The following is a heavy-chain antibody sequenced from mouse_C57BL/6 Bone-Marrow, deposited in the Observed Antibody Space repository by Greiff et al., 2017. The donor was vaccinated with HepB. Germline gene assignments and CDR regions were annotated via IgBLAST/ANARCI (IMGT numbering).Heavy chain of an antibody. CDR1: GYTFTDYY. J-gene: IGHJ3*01. Sequence: EVQLKESGPVLVKPGASVKMSCKASGYTFTDYYMNWVKQSHGKSLEWIGVINPYNGGTSYNQKFKGKATLTVDKSSSTAYMELNSLTSEDSAVYYCAYYYGRGGFAYWGQGTLVTVSA. CDR2: INPYNGGT. CDR3: AYYYGRGGFAY. V-gene: IGHV1-19*01. D-gene: IGHD1-1*01.